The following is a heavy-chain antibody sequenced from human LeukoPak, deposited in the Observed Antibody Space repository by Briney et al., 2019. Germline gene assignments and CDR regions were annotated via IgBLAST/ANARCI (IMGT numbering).Heavy chain of an antibody. D-gene: IGHD6-19*01. J-gene: IGHJ4*02. CDR3: ARDDIAVAGKDY. V-gene: IGHV3-66*01. Sequence: PGGSLRLSCAASGLTVSIYYMSWVRQAPGKGLGWVSVIYSGGSTYYADSVKGRFTISRDNSKNTLYLQMNSLRAEDTAVYYCARDDIAVAGKDYWGQGTLVTVSS. CDR1: GLTVSIYY. CDR2: IYSGGST.